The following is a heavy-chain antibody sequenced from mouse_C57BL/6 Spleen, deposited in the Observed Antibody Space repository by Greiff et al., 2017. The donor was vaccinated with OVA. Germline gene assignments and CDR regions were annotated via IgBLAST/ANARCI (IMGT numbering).Heavy chain of an antibody. CDR3: ATYYSNY. CDR2: IYPSDSET. Sequence: VQLQQPGAELVRPGSSVKLSCKVSGYTFTSYWMDWVKQSPGQGLEWIGNIYPSDSETHYNQKFKDKATLTVDKSSSTAYMQLSSLTSEDSAVYYCATYYSNYWGQGTSVTVSS. CDR1: GYTFTSYW. V-gene: IGHV1-61*01. J-gene: IGHJ4*01. D-gene: IGHD2-5*01.